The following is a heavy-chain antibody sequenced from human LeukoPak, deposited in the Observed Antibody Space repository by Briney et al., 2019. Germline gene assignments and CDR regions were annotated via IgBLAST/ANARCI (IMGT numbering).Heavy chain of an antibody. CDR2: IIPIFGTA. Sequence: SVKVSCKASGGTFSSYAISWVRQAPGQGLEWMGGIIPIFGTANYAQKFQGRVTITADESTSTAYMELSSLRSEDTAVYCYASPEEYYDFWSGYYTSNQFDYWGQGTLVTVSS. V-gene: IGHV1-69*13. D-gene: IGHD3-3*01. J-gene: IGHJ4*02. CDR3: ASPEEYYDFWSGYYTSNQFDY. CDR1: GGTFSSYA.